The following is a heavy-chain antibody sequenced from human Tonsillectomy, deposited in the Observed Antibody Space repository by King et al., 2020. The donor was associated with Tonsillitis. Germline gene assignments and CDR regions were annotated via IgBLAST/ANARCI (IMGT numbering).Heavy chain of an antibody. D-gene: IGHD3-10*01. V-gene: IGHV3-30*03. CDR2: ISYDGANK. CDR1: TFTFSSYG. J-gene: IGHJ4*02. Sequence: QLVQSGGGVVQPGRSLRLSCAASTFTFSSYGMHWVRQAPGKGLEWVAIISYDGANKYYGDSVKGRFTISRDNSKNTLNLQMNSLRAEDTAVYYCARGKTGEFLLDYWGQGTLVTVSS. CDR3: ARGKTGEFLLDY.